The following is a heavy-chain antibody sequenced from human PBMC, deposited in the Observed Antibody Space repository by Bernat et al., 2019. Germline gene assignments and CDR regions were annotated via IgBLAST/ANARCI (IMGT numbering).Heavy chain of an antibody. CDR2: IYYSGRT. CDR1: GDSVSSSSYY. D-gene: IGHD6-19*01. J-gene: IGHJ6*02. CDR3: ARLPQCSSAVCSFCGMDV. Sequence: QLQLQESGPGLVEPSETLSLSCTVSGDSVSSSSYYWGWIRQPPGKGLEWIGTIYYSGRTYYNPSLKSRVTTSVDTSKTQFSLNLSSVTAADTAVYYCARLPQCSSAVCSFCGMDVWGQGTTVTVS. V-gene: IGHV4-39*01.